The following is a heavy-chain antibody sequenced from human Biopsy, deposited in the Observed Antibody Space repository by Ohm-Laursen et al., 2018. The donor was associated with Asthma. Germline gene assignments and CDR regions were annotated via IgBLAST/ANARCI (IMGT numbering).Heavy chain of an antibody. J-gene: IGHJ4*02. Sequence: SLRLSCAASRFTYEMHWVRQAPGKGLEWVAFISYDGSSIYYADSVKGRFPISRDNSKNTLSLQMNSLTAEDTAVYYCAREGVAGTHIEDWGQGTLVTVSS. CDR1: RFTYE. CDR3: AREGVAGTHIED. CDR2: ISYDGSSI. D-gene: IGHD6-19*01. V-gene: IGHV3-30-3*01.